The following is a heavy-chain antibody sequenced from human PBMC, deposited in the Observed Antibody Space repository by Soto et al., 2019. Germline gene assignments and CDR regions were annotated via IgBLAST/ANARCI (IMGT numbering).Heavy chain of an antibody. CDR3: ARGYCSSTSCQYYFDY. CDR2: INAGNGDT. CDR1: GYIFTNYA. D-gene: IGHD2-2*01. J-gene: IGHJ4*02. Sequence: ASVKVSCKASGYIFTNYAIHWVRQAPGQRLEWMGWINAGNGDTKYSQKFQGRVTITRDTSAGTAYMELSSLRSEDTALYSCARGYCSSTSCQYYFDYWGRG. V-gene: IGHV1-3*01.